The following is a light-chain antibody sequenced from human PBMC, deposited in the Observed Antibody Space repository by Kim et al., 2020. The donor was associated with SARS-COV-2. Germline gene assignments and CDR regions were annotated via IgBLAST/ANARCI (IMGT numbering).Light chain of an antibody. Sequence: QSALTQPASVSGSPGQSITISCTGTSSDVGGYNYVSWYQQHPGKAPKLMIYDVSKRPSGVSNRFSGSKSGNTASLTISGLQAEDEADYYCSSYTSSNPVVFGGGTQLTVL. CDR1: SSDVGGYNY. CDR3: SSYTSSNPVV. V-gene: IGLV2-14*01. J-gene: IGLJ2*01. CDR2: DVS.